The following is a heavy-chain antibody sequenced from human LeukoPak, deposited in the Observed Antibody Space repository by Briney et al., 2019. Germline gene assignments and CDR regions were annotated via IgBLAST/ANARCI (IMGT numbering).Heavy chain of an antibody. V-gene: IGHV5-51*01. Sequence: GESLKISCKGSGYRFTTYLIGWVRQMPGKGLEWMGIIYPSDSDTRYSPSFQGQITISADKSISTAYLQWNSLKASDTAMYYCARLYGDADYWGQGTLVTVSS. D-gene: IGHD4-17*01. CDR3: ARLYGDADY. CDR1: GYRFTTYL. CDR2: IYPSDSDT. J-gene: IGHJ4*02.